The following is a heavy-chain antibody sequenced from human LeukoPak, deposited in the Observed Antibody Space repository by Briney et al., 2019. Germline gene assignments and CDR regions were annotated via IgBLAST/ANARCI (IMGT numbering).Heavy chain of an antibody. CDR1: GFSYSSYA. V-gene: IGHV3-21*01. CDR3: ARAPVEAVGTSHFDY. Sequence: PGGSLRLSCAASGFSYSSYAMNWVRRAPGKGLEWVSSISSRSSYINYADSVKGRFTISRDNAKNSLYLQMNSLRAEDTAVYYCARAPVEAVGTSHFDYWGQGTLVTVSS. CDR2: ISSRSSYI. D-gene: IGHD6-13*01. J-gene: IGHJ4*02.